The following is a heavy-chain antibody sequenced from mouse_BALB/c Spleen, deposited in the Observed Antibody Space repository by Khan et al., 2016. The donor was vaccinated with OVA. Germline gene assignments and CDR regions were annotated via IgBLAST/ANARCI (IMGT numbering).Heavy chain of an antibody. D-gene: IGHD2-13*01. Sequence: LQQSGPELMKPGASVKISCKAAAYSFTSCYMHWVKQSLGKSLEWIGCIDPFNGGTTYNQKFKGKATLTVDKSSSTAYMHLSALKSEDSAVYYCARLTLDYWGQGTSVTVSS. V-gene: IGHV1S135*01. J-gene: IGHJ4*01. CDR2: IDPFNGGT. CDR1: AYSFTSCY. CDR3: ARLTLDY.